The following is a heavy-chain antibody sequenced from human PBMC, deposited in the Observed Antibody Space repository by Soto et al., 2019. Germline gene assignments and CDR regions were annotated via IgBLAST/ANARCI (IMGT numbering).Heavy chain of an antibody. V-gene: IGHV1-18*01. CDR1: GYTFTSYG. CDR3: ARGVGNYDFWSGQYYFDY. CDR2: ISAYNGNT. D-gene: IGHD3-3*01. J-gene: IGHJ4*02. Sequence: QVQLVQSGAEVKKPGASVKVSCKASGYTFTSYGICWVRQAPGQGLEWMGWISAYNGNTNYAQKLQGRVTMTTDTSTSTAYMELRSLRSDDTAVYYCARGVGNYDFWSGQYYFDYWGQGTLVTVSS.